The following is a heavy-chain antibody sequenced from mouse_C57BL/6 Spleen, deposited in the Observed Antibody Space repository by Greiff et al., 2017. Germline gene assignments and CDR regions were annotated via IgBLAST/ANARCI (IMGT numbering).Heavy chain of an antibody. V-gene: IGHV5-17*01. CDR2: ISSGSSTI. CDR3: ARTSVYWYVDV. J-gene: IGHJ1*03. CDR1: GFTFSDYG. Sequence: EVQLQESGGGLVKPGGSLKLSCAASGFTFSDYGMHWVRQAPEKGLEWVAYISSGSSTICYADTVKGRFTISRDNAKNTLFLQMTSLRSEDTAMYYCARTSVYWYVDVWGTGTTVTVSS.